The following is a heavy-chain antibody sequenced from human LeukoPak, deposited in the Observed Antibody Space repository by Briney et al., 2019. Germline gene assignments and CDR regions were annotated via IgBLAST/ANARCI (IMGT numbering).Heavy chain of an antibody. V-gene: IGHV4-59*08. Sequence: SETLSLTCAVYGGSFSGYYWSWIRQPPGKGLEWIGYIYYSGSTNYNLSLKSRVTISVDTSKNQFSLKLSSVTAADTAVYYCARTMMTTVTFDYWSQGTLVTVSS. D-gene: IGHD4-17*01. J-gene: IGHJ4*02. CDR3: ARTMMTTVTFDY. CDR1: GGSFSGYY. CDR2: IYYSGST.